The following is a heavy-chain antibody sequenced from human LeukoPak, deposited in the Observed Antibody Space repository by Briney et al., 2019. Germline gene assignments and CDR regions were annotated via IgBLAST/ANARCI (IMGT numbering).Heavy chain of an antibody. CDR3: ARSGIDSSGWYAAYYYYGMDV. CDR1: GLTFGSYW. D-gene: IGHD6-19*01. J-gene: IGHJ6*02. CDR2: INQDGSLK. Sequence: PGESLRLSCEASGLTFGSYWTSWVRQAPGKGLEWVANINQDGSLKYYVDSVKGRFTISRDNAKNSLYLQMNSLRAEDTAVYYCARSGIDSSGWYAAYYYYGMDVWGQGTTVTVSS. V-gene: IGHV3-7*01.